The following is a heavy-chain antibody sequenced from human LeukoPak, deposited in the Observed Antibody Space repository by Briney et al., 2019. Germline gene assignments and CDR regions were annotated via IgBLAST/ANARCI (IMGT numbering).Heavy chain of an antibody. CDR2: IYYSGST. V-gene: IGHV4-30-4*01. Sequence: SQTLSLTCTVSGGSISSGDYYWSWIRQPPGKGLERIGYIYYSGSTYYNPSLKSRVTISVDTSKNQFSLKLSSVTAADTAVYYCARALPEDGYCSSTSCQKYFDYWGQGTLVTVSS. J-gene: IGHJ4*02. D-gene: IGHD2-2*01. CDR1: GGSISSGDYY. CDR3: ARALPEDGYCSSTSCQKYFDY.